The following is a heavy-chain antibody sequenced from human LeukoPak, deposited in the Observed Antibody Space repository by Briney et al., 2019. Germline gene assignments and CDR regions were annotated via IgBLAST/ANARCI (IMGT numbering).Heavy chain of an antibody. V-gene: IGHV1-69*04. CDR1: GGTFSSYA. J-gene: IGHJ4*02. Sequence: SVKVSCKASGGTFSSYAISWVRQAPGQGLEWMGRIIPILGIANYAQKFQVRVTITADKSTSTAYMELSSLRSEDTAVYYCARVGLVRSPDQFDYWGQGTLVTVSS. CDR2: IIPILGIA. CDR3: ARVGLVRSPDQFDY. D-gene: IGHD3-10*01.